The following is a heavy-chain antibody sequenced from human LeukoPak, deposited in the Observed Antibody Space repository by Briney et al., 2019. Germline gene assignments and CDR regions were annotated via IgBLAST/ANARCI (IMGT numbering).Heavy chain of an antibody. CDR3: ARVLPDYYDSSGLPAHFDY. V-gene: IGHV4-31*03. J-gene: IGHJ4*02. CDR1: GGSISSGGYY. Sequence: SETLSLTCTVSGGSISSGGYYWSWIRQHSEKGLEWFGNIYYSGSTYYNPSLKSRVSISVDTSKNQRSLKLSSVTAADTAVYYCARVLPDYYDSSGLPAHFDYWGQGTLVTVSS. D-gene: IGHD3-22*01. CDR2: IYYSGST.